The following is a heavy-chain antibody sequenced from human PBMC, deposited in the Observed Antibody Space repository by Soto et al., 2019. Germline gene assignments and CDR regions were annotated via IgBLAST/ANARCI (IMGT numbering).Heavy chain of an antibody. D-gene: IGHD3-22*01. CDR3: EKILNTVIVANFDY. Sequence: GGSLRLSCAASGFTFSSYAMSWVRQAPGKGLEWVSDISASGGSTYYADSVKGRFTISRDNSKNNRFLQMSSLRADDTAVYYCEKILNTVIVANFDYWGQGTLVTVSS. V-gene: IGHV3-23*01. CDR2: ISASGGST. J-gene: IGHJ4*02. CDR1: GFTFSSYA.